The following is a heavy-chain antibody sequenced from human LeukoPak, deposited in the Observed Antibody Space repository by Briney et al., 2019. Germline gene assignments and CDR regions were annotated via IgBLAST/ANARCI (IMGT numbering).Heavy chain of an antibody. CDR3: ARDLRSISDYYYYYYMDV. J-gene: IGHJ6*03. D-gene: IGHD1-26*01. CDR1: GYTFTGQD. CDR2: INPNSGDT. V-gene: IGHV1-2*02. Sequence: ASVKVSCKASGYTFTGQDMHWVRQAPGQGPEWMGWINPNSGDTNYAQKFQGGVTMTRDTSISTAYMELSRLRSDDTAVYYCARDLRSISDYYYYYYMDVWGKGTTVTVSS.